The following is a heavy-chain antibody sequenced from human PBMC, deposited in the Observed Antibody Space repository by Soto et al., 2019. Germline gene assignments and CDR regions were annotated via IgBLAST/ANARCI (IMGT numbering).Heavy chain of an antibody. V-gene: IGHV1-69*13. D-gene: IGHD4-17*01. CDR1: GGTFSSHS. CDR2: VISLFGTA. J-gene: IGHJ4*02. CDR3: AREVGYGDFSAALLD. Sequence: SVKVSCKASGGTFSSHSTNWVRQAPGQGLEWMGGVISLFGTANYAHNFKGRVTITADQSTSTAYMELNSLRSDDTAVYYCAREVGYGDFSAALLDWGQGTLVTVSS.